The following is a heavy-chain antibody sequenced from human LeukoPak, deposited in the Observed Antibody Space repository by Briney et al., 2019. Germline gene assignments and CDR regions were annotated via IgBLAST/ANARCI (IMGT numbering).Heavy chain of an antibody. D-gene: IGHD6-13*01. J-gene: IGHJ4*02. Sequence: SETLSLTCTVSGGPISSYYWSWIRQPPGKGLEWIGYIYYSGSTNYNPSLKSRVTISVDTSKNQFSLKLSSVTAADTAVYYCARGIAGRQSLSRSIAAAGRGEGIFDYWGQGTLVTVSS. CDR1: GGPISSYY. CDR2: IYYSGST. CDR3: ARGIAGRQSLSRSIAAAGRGEGIFDY. V-gene: IGHV4-59*01.